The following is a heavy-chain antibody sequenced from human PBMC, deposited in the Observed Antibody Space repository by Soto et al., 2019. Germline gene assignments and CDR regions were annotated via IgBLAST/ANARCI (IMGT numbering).Heavy chain of an antibody. CDR3: AIGIGPHHY. CDR1: GGSFSGYY. CDR2: INHRGST. J-gene: IGHJ4*02. Sequence: TLSLTCAVYGGSFSGYYWSWIRQPPGKGLEWIGEINHRGSTNYAQKLQGRVTMTTDTSTSTAYMELRSLRSDDTAVYYCAIGIGPHHYWGQGTLVTVSS. D-gene: IGHD1-26*01. V-gene: IGHV4-34*10.